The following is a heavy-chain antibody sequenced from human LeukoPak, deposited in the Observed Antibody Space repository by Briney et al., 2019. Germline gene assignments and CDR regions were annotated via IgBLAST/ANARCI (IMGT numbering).Heavy chain of an antibody. V-gene: IGHV1-18*04. CDR2: ISAYNGNT. D-gene: IGHD2-2*01. Sequence: ASVKVSCKASGYTFTSYGISWVRQAPGQGLEWMGWISAYNGNTSYAQKLQGRVTMTTDTSTSTAYMELRSLRSDDTAVYYCARDIVVVPAAYNWFDPWGQGTLVTVSS. J-gene: IGHJ5*02. CDR3: ARDIVVVPAAYNWFDP. CDR1: GYTFTSYG.